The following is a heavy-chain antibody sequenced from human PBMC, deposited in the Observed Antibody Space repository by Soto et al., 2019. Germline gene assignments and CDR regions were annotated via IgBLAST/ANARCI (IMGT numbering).Heavy chain of an antibody. CDR3: ARGPWGGYDYYYYGMDV. V-gene: IGHV1-2*04. CDR1: VGTFSSYA. D-gene: IGHD5-12*01. CDR2: INPNSGST. Sequence: ASVKVSCKACVGTFSSYAISWVRQAPGQGLEWMGWINPNSGSTNYAQKFQGWVTMTRDTSISTAYMELSSLRSDDTAVYYCARGPWGGYDYYYYGMDVRGQGTTVTVSS. J-gene: IGHJ6*02.